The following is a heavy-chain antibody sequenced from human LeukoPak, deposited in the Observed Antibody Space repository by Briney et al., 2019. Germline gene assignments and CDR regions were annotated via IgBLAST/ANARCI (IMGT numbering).Heavy chain of an antibody. CDR1: GFTFSDHY. CDR3: ARSLSAYTPLAVDY. V-gene: IGHV3-11*03. Sequence: GGSLRLSCAASGFTFSDHYMSWIRHAPGKGLEWVSYISSSSSNTNYADSVKGRFTISRDNAKNLLSLQMNSLRAEDTAVYYCARSLSAYTPLAVDYWGQGTLVTVSS. CDR2: ISSSSSNT. D-gene: IGHD5-18*01. J-gene: IGHJ4*02.